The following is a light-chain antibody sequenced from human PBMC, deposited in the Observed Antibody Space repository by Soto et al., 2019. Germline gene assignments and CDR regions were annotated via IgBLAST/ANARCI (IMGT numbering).Light chain of an antibody. CDR3: QQYNNGWT. Sequence: EIVMTQSPATLSVSPGERATLSCRASQSVSSNLAWYQQKPGQAPRLLIYGASTRATGIPARFSGSGSGTEFTLTISSMQSEDFAVYYWQQYNNGWTFVQGTKVEIK. V-gene: IGKV3-15*01. J-gene: IGKJ1*01. CDR2: GAS. CDR1: QSVSSN.